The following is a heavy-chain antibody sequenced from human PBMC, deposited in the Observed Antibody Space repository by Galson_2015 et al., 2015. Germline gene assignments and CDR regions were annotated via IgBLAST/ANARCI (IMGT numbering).Heavy chain of an antibody. CDR1: GFIFSSYA. J-gene: IGHJ3*02. D-gene: IGHD3-10*01. CDR2: LGADGHST. Sequence: SLRLSCAASGFIFSSYAMNWVRQAPGKGLEWVSGLGADGHSTFYADSVKGRFTISRDNSKNTLFLQMNSLRVEDTAVYYCAKVPDFYGPGFYFAFEIWGQGTMVTVSS. CDR3: AKVPDFYGPGFYFAFEI. V-gene: IGHV3-23*01.